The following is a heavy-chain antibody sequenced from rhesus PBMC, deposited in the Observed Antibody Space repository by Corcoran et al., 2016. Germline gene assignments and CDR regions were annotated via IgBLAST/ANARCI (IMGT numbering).Heavy chain of an antibody. CDR3: AGGADSSGSYYFDY. CDR1: GFTCADYG. D-gene: IGHD6-31*01. CDR2: SSWNCGST. V-gene: IGHV3-78*01. J-gene: IGHJ4*01. Sequence: EVQLAESGGGVVQPGGSLRLSCAASGFTCADYGVGGGRQARGKGLDSVFESSWNCGSTGYAASVKGRFPISRDHTKISLYLQMNRLRAEDTALYSCAGGADSSGSYYFDYWGQGVLVPVSS.